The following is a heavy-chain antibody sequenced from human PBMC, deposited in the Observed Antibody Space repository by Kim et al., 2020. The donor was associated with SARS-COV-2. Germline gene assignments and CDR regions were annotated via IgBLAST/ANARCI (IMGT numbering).Heavy chain of an antibody. J-gene: IGHJ6*02. CDR3: AKDDCSSTSCYDYYYYYGMDV. CDR1: GFTFSSYA. D-gene: IGHD2-2*01. CDR2: ISGSGGST. V-gene: IGHV3-23*01. Sequence: GGSLRLSCAASGFTFSSYAMSWVRQAPGKGLEWVSAISGSGGSTYYADSVKGRFTISRDNSKNTLYLQMNSLRAEDTAVYYCAKDDCSSTSCYDYYYYYGMDVWGQGTTVTVSS.